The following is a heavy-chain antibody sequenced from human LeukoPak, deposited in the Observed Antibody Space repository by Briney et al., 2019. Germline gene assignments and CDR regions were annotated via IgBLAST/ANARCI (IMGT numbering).Heavy chain of an antibody. V-gene: IGHV3-23*01. CDR2: ITGYGAT. CDR3: AKGAAAGKVDWFDP. D-gene: IGHD6-13*01. Sequence: GGSLRLSCAASGFTFSNFAMMWVRQAPGTGLQWVSTITGYGATFYADSVRGRFTIFRDTSMNTLFLQMNRLGAEDTAVYYCAKGAAAGKVDWFDPWGQGTLVAVSS. J-gene: IGHJ5*02. CDR1: GFTFSNFA.